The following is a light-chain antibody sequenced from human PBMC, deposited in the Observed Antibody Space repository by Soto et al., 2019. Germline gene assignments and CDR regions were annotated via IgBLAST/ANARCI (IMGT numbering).Light chain of an antibody. V-gene: IGKV3-15*01. CDR2: GAS. Sequence: EIVMTQSPATLSVSPGERATLSCRASQSIVNNLAWYQQKPGQGPRLLIYGASSRATGLPTRFSGSGSGTGFTLTISRLQSEDFAIYYCQQYNDWPLTFGGGTKVEIK. CDR1: QSIVNN. J-gene: IGKJ4*01. CDR3: QQYNDWPLT.